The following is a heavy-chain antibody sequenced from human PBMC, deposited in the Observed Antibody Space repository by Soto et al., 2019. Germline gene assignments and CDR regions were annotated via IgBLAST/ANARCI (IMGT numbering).Heavy chain of an antibody. CDR1: GFTFSSYS. CDR2: ISSSSSTI. Sequence: EVQLVESGGGLVQPGGSLRLSCAASGFTFSSYSMNWVRQAPGKGLEWVSYISSSSSTIYYADSVKGRFIISRDNAKNSLYLQMNSLRDEDTAVYYCARLDTTFYGMDVWGQGTTVTVSS. D-gene: IGHD1-26*01. V-gene: IGHV3-48*02. J-gene: IGHJ6*02. CDR3: ARLDTTFYGMDV.